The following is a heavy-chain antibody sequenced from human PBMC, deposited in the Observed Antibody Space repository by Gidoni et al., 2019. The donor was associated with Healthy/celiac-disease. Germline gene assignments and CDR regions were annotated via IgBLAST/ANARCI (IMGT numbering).Heavy chain of an antibody. D-gene: IGHD4-17*01. J-gene: IGHJ2*01. V-gene: IGHV3-23*01. CDR2: ISGSGGST. Sequence: EVQLLESGGGLVQPGGSLKLSCAASGFTFGSYSMSWVRQAPGKGVEWVSAISGSGGSTYYADSVKCRFTISRDNSKNTLYLQMNSLRAEDTAVYYCAKDVTTVTYWYFDLWGRGTLVTVSS. CDR1: GFTFGSYS. CDR3: AKDVTTVTYWYFDL.